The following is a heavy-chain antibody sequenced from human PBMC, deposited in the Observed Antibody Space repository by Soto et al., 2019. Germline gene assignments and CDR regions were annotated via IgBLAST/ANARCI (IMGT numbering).Heavy chain of an antibody. CDR3: AIVTGYSSGWGYYYGMDV. CDR2: ISYAGSNN. CDR1: GFTFSGYA. D-gene: IGHD6-19*01. V-gene: IGHV3-30*14. Sequence: GGSLRLSCGASGFTFSGYAMHWIRQAPGKGLEWVAVISYAGSNNYYADSVKGRFTISRDNTKNTLYLQMNSLRAEDTAVYYWAIVTGYSSGWGYYYGMDVWGQGTTVTVSS. J-gene: IGHJ6*02.